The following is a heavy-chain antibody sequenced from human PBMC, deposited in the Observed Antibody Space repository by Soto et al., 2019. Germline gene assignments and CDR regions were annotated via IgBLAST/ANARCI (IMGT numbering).Heavy chain of an antibody. CDR1: GFTFSSYS. Sequence: EVQLVESGGGLVKPGGSLRLSCAASGFTFSSYSMNWVRQAPGKGLEWVSSISSSSSYIYYADSVKGRFTISRDNAKNSLYLQMNSLRAEDTAVYYCASSRGYCSGGSCYRLYYYYGMDVWGQGTTVTVSS. D-gene: IGHD2-15*01. J-gene: IGHJ6*02. CDR3: ASSRGYCSGGSCYRLYYYYGMDV. CDR2: ISSSSSYI. V-gene: IGHV3-21*01.